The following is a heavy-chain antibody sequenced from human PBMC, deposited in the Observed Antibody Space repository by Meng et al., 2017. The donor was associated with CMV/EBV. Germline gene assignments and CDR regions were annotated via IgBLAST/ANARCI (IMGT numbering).Heavy chain of an antibody. Sequence: SGGSVSSGSYYCTWTRQPPGKGLEWIGYAYYNGGTNYSPSLKSRVTILIDASKNQFSLELTSVTAADTAVYYCARGHDFWSGYYLFDPWGQGTLVTVSS. CDR3: ARGHDFWSGYYLFDP. CDR1: GGSVSSGSYY. V-gene: IGHV4-61*01. J-gene: IGHJ5*02. CDR2: AYYNGGT. D-gene: IGHD3-3*01.